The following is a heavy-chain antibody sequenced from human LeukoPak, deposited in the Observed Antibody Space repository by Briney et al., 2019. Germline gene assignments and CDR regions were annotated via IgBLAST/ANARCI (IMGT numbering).Heavy chain of an antibody. CDR2: IRYDGTNK. V-gene: IGHV3-33*01. CDR3: ARVNVETATIGWLDP. CDR1: GFTFSNYG. D-gene: IGHD5-24*01. Sequence: PGGSLRLSCAASGFTFSNYGMHWVRQAPGKGLEWVAVIRYDGTNKYYADSVRGRFTISRDNPKNTPYLQMNSLRANDTAVYYCARVNVETATIGWLDPWGQGTLVTVSS. J-gene: IGHJ5*02.